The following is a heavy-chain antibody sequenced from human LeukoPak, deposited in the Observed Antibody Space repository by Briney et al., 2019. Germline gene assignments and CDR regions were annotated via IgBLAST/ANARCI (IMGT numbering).Heavy chain of an antibody. D-gene: IGHD3-22*01. Sequence: GGSLRLSCAASGFTFSSYAMSWVRQAPGRGLEWVSAISGSGGSTYYADSVKGRFTISRDNSKNTLYLQMNSLRAEDTAVYYCAKTCYDSSGYYYFDYWGQGTLVTVSS. CDR2: ISGSGGST. V-gene: IGHV3-23*01. CDR3: AKTCYDSSGYYYFDY. CDR1: GFTFSSYA. J-gene: IGHJ4*02.